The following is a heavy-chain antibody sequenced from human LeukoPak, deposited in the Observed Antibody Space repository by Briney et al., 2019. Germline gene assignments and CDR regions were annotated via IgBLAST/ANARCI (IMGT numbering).Heavy chain of an antibody. D-gene: IGHD3-10*01. CDR1: GGSISSGLYH. CDR3: ARDVPDPSITMVRGSFDDWFDP. Sequence: SQTLSLTCTVSGGSISSGLYHWNWIRQPAGKGLELIGRIYTSGSTDYNPSLKSRVTISLDTSKNQFSLRLSSVTAADTAVYYCARDVPDPSITMVRGSFDDWFDPWGQGTLVTVSS. V-gene: IGHV4-61*02. CDR2: IYTSGST. J-gene: IGHJ5*02.